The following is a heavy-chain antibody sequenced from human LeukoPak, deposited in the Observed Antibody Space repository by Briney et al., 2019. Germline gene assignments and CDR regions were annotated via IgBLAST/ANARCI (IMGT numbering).Heavy chain of an antibody. CDR2: ISGSAGST. CDR1: GFTFSTYA. CDR3: ARVLEAASFDY. J-gene: IGHJ4*02. V-gene: IGHV3-23*01. D-gene: IGHD6-13*01. Sequence: GGSLRLSCAASGFTFSTYAMSWVRQAPGKGLEWVSAISGSAGSTYYADSVKGRFTISRDNFKNTLYLQMNSLRAEDTAVYYCARVLEAASFDYWGQGSPVTVSS.